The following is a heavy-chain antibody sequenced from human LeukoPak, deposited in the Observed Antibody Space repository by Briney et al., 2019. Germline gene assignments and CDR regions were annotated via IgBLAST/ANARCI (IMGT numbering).Heavy chain of an antibody. J-gene: IGHJ4*02. CDR3: VKDGQRRGYSGYDYLDY. CDR1: GFTFRSYA. V-gene: IGHV3-64D*06. CDR2: IRSDGGST. D-gene: IGHD5-12*01. Sequence: PGGSLRLSCSASGFTFRSYAMHWVRQAPGKGLGYVSAIRSDGGSTYHADSVKGRFIISRDNAKSTLYLQMSSLRTEDTAVYYCVKDGQRRGYSGYDYLDYWGQGTLVTVSS.